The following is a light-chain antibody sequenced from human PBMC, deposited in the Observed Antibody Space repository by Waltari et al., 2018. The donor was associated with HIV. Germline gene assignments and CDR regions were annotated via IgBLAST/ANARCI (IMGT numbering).Light chain of an antibody. Sequence: QSVLTQPPSTSGTPGQRVTISCSESSSNIGSYAVNWYQQIPGTPPKLLIYRSTHRPSGVPDRFSASNSGTSASLAISGLQSEDEADYYCAAWSDSLNGWVFGGGTKLTVL. CDR3: AAWSDSLNGWV. V-gene: IGLV1-44*01. CDR1: SSNIGSYA. CDR2: RST. J-gene: IGLJ3*02.